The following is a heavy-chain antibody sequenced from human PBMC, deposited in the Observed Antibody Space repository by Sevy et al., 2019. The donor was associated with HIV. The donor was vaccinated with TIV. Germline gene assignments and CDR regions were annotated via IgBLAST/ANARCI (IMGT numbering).Heavy chain of an antibody. J-gene: IGHJ3*02. V-gene: IGHV3-15*01. CDR3: TTDGVPYYYDSSGYYQRLGAFDI. CDR1: GFTFSNAW. Sequence: GGSLRLSCAASGFTFSNAWMSWVRQAPGKGLEWVGRIKSKTDGGTTDYAAPVKGRFTISRDDSKNTLYLQMNSLKTEDTAVYYCTTDGVPYYYDSSGYYQRLGAFDIWGQGTMVTVSS. CDR2: IKSKTDGGTT. D-gene: IGHD3-22*01.